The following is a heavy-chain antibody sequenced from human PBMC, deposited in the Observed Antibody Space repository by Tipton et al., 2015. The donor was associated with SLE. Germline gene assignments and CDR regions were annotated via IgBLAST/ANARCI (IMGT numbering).Heavy chain of an antibody. CDR1: GFTFANYA. D-gene: IGHD5-12*01. Sequence: SLRLSCAASGFTFANYAMSWVRQAPGKGLEWVSAISGSGDRTYYADSVKVHFTISRDNSKNTLYLQMNSLRVEDTAVYYWAKELNRVATGPFEHWGQGTLVTVSS. CDR2: ISGSGDRT. V-gene: IGHV3-23*01. J-gene: IGHJ4*02. CDR3: AKELNRVATGPFEH.